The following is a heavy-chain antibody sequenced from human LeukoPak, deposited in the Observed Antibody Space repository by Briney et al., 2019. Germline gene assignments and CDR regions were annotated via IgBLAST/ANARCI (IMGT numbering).Heavy chain of an antibody. CDR3: ASHRHNGGHHF. V-gene: IGHV4-39*01. J-gene: IGHJ4*02. Sequence: SETLSLTCTVSGGSISSSSYYWGWVRQPPGKGLEWVGSIYYTGSTYYNSALNSRLTISVDTSKNQFSLNLASVTATDTAVYYCASHRHNGGHHFWGQGTLVTVSS. CDR2: IYYTGST. D-gene: IGHD3-16*01. CDR1: GGSISSSSYY.